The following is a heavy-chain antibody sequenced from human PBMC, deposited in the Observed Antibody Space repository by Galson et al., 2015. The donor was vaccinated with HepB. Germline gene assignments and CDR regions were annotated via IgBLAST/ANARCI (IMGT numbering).Heavy chain of an antibody. CDR2: IWFDRSNK. J-gene: IGHJ6*02. CDR3: AREDDSLNDYYYGMDV. CDR1: GFTLSSYG. D-gene: IGHD3-3*01. V-gene: IGHV3-33*01. Sequence: SLRLSCAASGFTLSSYGMHWVRQAPGKGLEWVAVIWFDRSNKKYADSVKGRFTISRDDSKNILYLQMNSLRAEDTAVYYCAREDDSLNDYYYGMDVWGQGTTVTVSS.